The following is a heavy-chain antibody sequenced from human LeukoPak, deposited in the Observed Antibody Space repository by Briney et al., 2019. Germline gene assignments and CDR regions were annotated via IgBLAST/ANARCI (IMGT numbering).Heavy chain of an antibody. CDR3: ARQYCSGGSCYFPFYGMDV. CDR2: IYPGDSDT. CDR1: GYTFTSYW. D-gene: IGHD2-15*01. J-gene: IGHJ6*02. V-gene: IGHV5-51*01. Sequence: GESLKISCKGSGYTFTSYWIAWVRQMPGKGLEWMGIIYPGDSDTRYSPSFQGQVTISADKSISTAYLQWSSLKASDTAMYYCARQYCSGGSCYFPFYGMDVWGQGTTVTVPS.